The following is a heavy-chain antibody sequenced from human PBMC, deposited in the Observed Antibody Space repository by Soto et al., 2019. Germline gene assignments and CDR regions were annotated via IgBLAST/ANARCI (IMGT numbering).Heavy chain of an antibody. CDR3: ARDPTWGLGL. J-gene: IGHJ4*02. D-gene: IGHD7-27*01. CDR1: GGSISSYY. Sequence: PXXTLSLTCTVSGGSISSYYWSWIRQPPGXXXXXXXXXYXXXSTXXNKXXXXXXXRXXXKXXXQFYMTLKSVTAEETAVYYCARDPTWGLGLWGQGTLVTVSS. V-gene: IGHV4-59*12. CDR2: XYXXXST.